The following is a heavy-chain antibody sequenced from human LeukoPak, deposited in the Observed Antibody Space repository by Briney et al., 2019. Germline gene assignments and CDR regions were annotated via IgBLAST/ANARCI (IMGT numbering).Heavy chain of an antibody. D-gene: IGHD1-14*01. Sequence: PGGSLRLSCAASGFTFLDYGLSWVRQAPGKSLEWVSGINGDGRNTGFADSVKGRFTISRDNSKNTLCLQMNSLRAEDTAVYYCAKDPRYITHRIPSYYFDYWGQGTLVTVSS. CDR2: INGDGRNT. V-gene: IGHV3-20*04. CDR1: GFTFLDYG. CDR3: AKDPRYITHRIPSYYFDY. J-gene: IGHJ4*02.